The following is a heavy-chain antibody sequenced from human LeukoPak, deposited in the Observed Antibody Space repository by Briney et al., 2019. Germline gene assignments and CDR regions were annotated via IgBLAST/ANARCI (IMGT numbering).Heavy chain of an antibody. V-gene: IGHV3-30-3*01. CDR3: AREFREFIEQQETYYYFGMDV. CDR2: ISYDGSNK. CDR1: GFSFNTYA. Sequence: PGGSLRPSCAASGFSFNTYAMYWVRQAPGKGLEWVAVISYDGSNKYYADSVKGRFTISRDNSRNTLYLQMSSLRVEDTAVFHCAREFREFIEQQETYYYFGMDVWGHGTTVTVSS. D-gene: IGHD6-13*01. J-gene: IGHJ6*02.